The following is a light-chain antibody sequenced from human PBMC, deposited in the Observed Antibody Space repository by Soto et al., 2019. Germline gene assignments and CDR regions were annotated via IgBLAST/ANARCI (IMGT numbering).Light chain of an antibody. J-gene: IGKJ1*01. CDR1: ESVLYSSHAKNC. CDR3: YQHYAISRT. V-gene: IGKV4-1*01. Sequence: DMLMTQAPDSLAVSLGERATGNCNSSESVLYSSHAKNCLSWDQQKPRQPPKLLTYWASTRASGVTDLFSGSRSGTAFTLTISSLQAEDVAVYSCYQHYAISRTVGQGTKVDIK. CDR2: WAS.